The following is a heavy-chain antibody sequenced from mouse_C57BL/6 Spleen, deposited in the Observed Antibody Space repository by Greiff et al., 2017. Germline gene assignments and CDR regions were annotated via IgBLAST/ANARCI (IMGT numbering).Heavy chain of an antibody. D-gene: IGHD2-4*01. CDR1: GYSFTGYY. CDR3: ARKGYYDYLDY. V-gene: IGHV1-42*01. Sequence: EVQLKESGPELVKPGASVKISCKASGYSFTGYYMNWVKQSPEKSLEWIGEINPSTGGTTYNQKFKAKATLTVDKSSSTAYMQLKSLTSEDSAVYYCARKGYYDYLDYWGQGTTLTVSS. J-gene: IGHJ2*01. CDR2: INPSTGGT.